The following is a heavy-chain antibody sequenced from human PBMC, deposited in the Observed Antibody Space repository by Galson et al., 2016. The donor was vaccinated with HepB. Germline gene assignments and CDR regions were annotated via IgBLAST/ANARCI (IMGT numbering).Heavy chain of an antibody. V-gene: IGHV3-23*01. CDR2: IAGSGAPT. D-gene: IGHD4-17*01. CDR3: AKGLYDDYSYFDN. J-gene: IGHJ4*02. Sequence: SLRLSCAASGFTFNIYAMSWVRQAPGKGLEWVAAIAGSGAPTNYADSVKGRFTISRDNSKNTLYLQMNSLRAEDTAVYYCAKGLYDDYSYFDNWGQGTLVTVSS. CDR1: GFTFNIYA.